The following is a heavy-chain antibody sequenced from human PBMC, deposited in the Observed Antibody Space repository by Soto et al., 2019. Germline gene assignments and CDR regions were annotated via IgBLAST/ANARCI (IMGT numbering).Heavy chain of an antibody. J-gene: IGHJ6*02. CDR1: GFTVSSYW. Sequence: GGSLRLSCAASGFTVSSYWMSWVRQAPGKGLEWVANIKQDGSEKYYVDSVKGRFTISRDNAKNSLYLQMNSLRAEDTAVYYCERWRHGGVSQYYYYYYYGIDVWGQGPTVTVS. CDR2: IKQDGSEK. V-gene: IGHV3-7*03. CDR3: ERWRHGGVSQYYYYYYYGIDV. D-gene: IGHD6-13*01.